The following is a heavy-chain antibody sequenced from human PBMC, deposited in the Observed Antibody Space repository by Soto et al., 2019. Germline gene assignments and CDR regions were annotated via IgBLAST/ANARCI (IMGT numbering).Heavy chain of an antibody. J-gene: IGHJ5*01. CDR3: ARDSLALFAS. V-gene: IGHV4-61*01. CDR2: IYSSGTT. CDR1: DGSVSSGNYY. D-gene: IGHD1-1*01. Sequence: SDTLSLTCTVSDGSVSSGNYYWTWIRQPPGKGLEWIGYIYSSGTTLYSPSLKSRVSISVDRSMNQFSLKLSSVTAADTAVYYCARDSLALFASWGQGTVVTVSS.